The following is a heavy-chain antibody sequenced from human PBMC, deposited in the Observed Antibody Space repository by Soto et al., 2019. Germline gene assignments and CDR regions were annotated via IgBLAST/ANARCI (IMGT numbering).Heavy chain of an antibody. D-gene: IGHD3-22*01. Sequence: PGGSLRLSCAASGFTFSSYAMTWVRQAPGKGLEWVSVISGSGGSTYFADSVKGRFTISRDNSKNTLYLQMSSLRAEDTALYYCGKEYDSSGYYPDYWGQGTLVTVSS. CDR1: GFTFSSYA. CDR3: GKEYDSSGYYPDY. V-gene: IGHV3-23*01. J-gene: IGHJ4*02. CDR2: ISGSGGST.